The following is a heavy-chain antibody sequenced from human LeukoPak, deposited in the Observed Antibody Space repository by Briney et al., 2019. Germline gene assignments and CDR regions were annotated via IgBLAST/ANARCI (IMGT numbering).Heavy chain of an antibody. CDR3: ARGIFGSGSYPDF. CDR1: GFAFNTYA. Sequence: PGTSLRLSYAASGFAFNTYAMHWVRQAPGKGLGWVTLIWHDGSHKLYIDSVRGRFTISRDNSKNTVYLQMNGLRAEDTAVYYCARGIFGSGSYPDFWGQGTLVTVPS. CDR2: IWHDGSHK. V-gene: IGHV3-33*01. D-gene: IGHD3-10*01. J-gene: IGHJ4*02.